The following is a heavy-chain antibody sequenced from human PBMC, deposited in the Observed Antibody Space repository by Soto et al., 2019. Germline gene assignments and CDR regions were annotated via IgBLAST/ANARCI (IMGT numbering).Heavy chain of an antibody. J-gene: IGHJ3*02. CDR1: GFTFDDYA. Sequence: GGSLRLSCAASGFTFDDYAMHWVRQAPGKGLEWVSGISWNSGSIGYADSVKGRFTISRDNAKNSLYLQMNSLRAEDTALYYCAKAGDSSSDAFDIWGQGTMVT. D-gene: IGHD3-22*01. CDR3: AKAGDSSSDAFDI. V-gene: IGHV3-9*01. CDR2: ISWNSGSI.